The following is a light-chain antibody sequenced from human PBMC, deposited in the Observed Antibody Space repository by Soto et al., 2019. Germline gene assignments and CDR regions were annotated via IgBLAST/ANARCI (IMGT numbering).Light chain of an antibody. CDR2: TAS. V-gene: IGKV1-9*01. CDR3: QQANSFPIT. CDR1: QGISSY. Sequence: DIQRTPSPSSLSASVGDRVTISCRASQGISSYLAWYQKKPGKAPNILIHTASTLQSGVPSRFSGSGSGTEFNLTISNLQPDDFATYYCQQANSFPITFGQGTRVDIK. J-gene: IGKJ5*01.